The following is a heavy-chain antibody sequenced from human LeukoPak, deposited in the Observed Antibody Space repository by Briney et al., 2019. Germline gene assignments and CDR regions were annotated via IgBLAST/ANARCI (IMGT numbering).Heavy chain of an antibody. CDR2: ISDSGSST. J-gene: IGHJ4*02. CDR1: GFTFNNYA. D-gene: IGHD6-13*01. V-gene: IGHV3-23*01. CDR3: AKDGEQQLVVWWD. Sequence: GGSVRLSCAASGFTFNNYAMSWVRQPPGKGLEWVSTISDSGSSTYYADSVKGRFTISRDNSKNTLYLQMNSLRAEDTAVYYCAKDGEQQLVVWWDWGQGTLVTVSS.